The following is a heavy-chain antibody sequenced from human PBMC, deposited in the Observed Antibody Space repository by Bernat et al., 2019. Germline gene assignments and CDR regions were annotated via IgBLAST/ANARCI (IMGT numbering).Heavy chain of an antibody. CDR2: ISFDGSNK. CDR3: ARTERGGGWYVPYYFDY. CDR1: GFTFNSYV. V-gene: IGHV3-30-3*01. J-gene: IGHJ4*02. D-gene: IGHD6-19*01. Sequence: QVQLVESGGGVVQPGRSLRLSCAASGFTFNSYVMHWVRQAPGKGLEWVAVISFDGSNKYYADSVKGRFTISRDNSKNTLYLQMNSLRAEDTAVYYCARTERGGGWYVPYYFDYWGQGTLVTVSS.